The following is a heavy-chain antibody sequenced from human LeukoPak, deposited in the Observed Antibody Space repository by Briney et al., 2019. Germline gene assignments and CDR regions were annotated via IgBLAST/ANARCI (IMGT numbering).Heavy chain of an antibody. D-gene: IGHD5-24*01. V-gene: IGHV4-59*08. CDR2: IYYSGST. J-gene: IGHJ4*02. CDR3: ARGAGAGYNLQPFDY. CDR1: GGSISSYY. Sequence: SETLSLTCTVSGGSISSYYWSWIRQPPGKGLEWIGYIYYSGSTKYNPSLKSRVSIAVDSSKNQFSLKLSSVTAADTAVYYCARGAGAGYNLQPFDYWGQGTLVTVSS.